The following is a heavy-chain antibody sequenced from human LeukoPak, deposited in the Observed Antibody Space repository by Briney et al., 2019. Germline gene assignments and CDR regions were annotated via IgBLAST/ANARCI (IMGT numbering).Heavy chain of an antibody. J-gene: IGHJ4*02. CDR1: GFTFSNYW. D-gene: IGHD6-13*01. Sequence: PGGSLRLSCAASGFTFSNYWMSWVRQAPGKGLEWVANIRQDGGEAYYVDSVRGQFIVSRDNAKNSVFLQMNSLRAEDTAVYYCARDFAAAVGWGQGTLVTVSS. CDR2: IRQDGGEA. CDR3: ARDFAAAVG. V-gene: IGHV3-7*01.